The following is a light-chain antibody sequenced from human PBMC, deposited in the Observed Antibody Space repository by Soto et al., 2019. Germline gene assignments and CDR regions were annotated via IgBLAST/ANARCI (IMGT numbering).Light chain of an antibody. V-gene: IGLV3-21*02. J-gene: IGLJ2*01. CDR1: RMEGKS. CDR2: DDA. Sequence: SYFLTQPPSVSVAPGQTASITCGGNRMEGKSVHWYQQKPGQSPVLVVYDDAARPSGIPDRFSGSNSGNTATLTISRVEAEDKDDYYCYVWDSSRDHVVFGGGTKLTVL. CDR3: YVWDSSRDHVV.